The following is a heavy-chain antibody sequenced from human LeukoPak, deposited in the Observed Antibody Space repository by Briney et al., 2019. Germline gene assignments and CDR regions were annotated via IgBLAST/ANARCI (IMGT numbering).Heavy chain of an antibody. CDR3: ARVKSWYSGPFDY. V-gene: IGHV3-21*01. Sequence: GGSLRLSCAASGFTFSSYSMNWVRQAPGKGLEWVSSISSSSSYIYYADSVKGRFTISRDNAKNSLYLQMNSLRAEDTAVYYCARVKSWYSGPFDYWGQGTLVTVSS. D-gene: IGHD1-26*01. CDR2: ISSSSSYI. J-gene: IGHJ4*02. CDR1: GFTFSSYS.